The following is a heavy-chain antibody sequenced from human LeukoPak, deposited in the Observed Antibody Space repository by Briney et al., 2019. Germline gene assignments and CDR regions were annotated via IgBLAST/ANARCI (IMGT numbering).Heavy chain of an antibody. CDR3: ARGVGATTHYFDY. D-gene: IGHD1-26*01. CDR1: GGTFSSYA. J-gene: IGHJ4*02. CDR2: IIPIFGTA. Sequence: SVKVSCKASGGTFSSYAISWVRQAPGQGLEWMGGIIPIFGTANYAQKFQGRVTITADESTGTAYMELSSLRSEDTAVYYCARGVGATTHYFDYWGQGTLVTVSS. V-gene: IGHV1-69*13.